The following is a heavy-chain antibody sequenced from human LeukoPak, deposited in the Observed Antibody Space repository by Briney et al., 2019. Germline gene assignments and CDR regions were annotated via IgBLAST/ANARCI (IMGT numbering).Heavy chain of an antibody. CDR3: ARALLSGTTDS. V-gene: IGHV4-4*02. CDR1: GGSISSSNW. Sequence: SGTLSLTCAVSGGSISSSNWWSWVRQPPGKGLEWIGEIYHSGSTNYNPSLKSRVTISVDTSKNQFSLKLSSVTAADTAVCYCARALLSGTTDSWGQGTLVTVSS. D-gene: IGHD3-10*01. J-gene: IGHJ4*02. CDR2: IYHSGST.